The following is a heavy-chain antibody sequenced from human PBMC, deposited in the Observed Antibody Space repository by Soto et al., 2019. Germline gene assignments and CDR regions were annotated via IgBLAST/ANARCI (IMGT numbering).Heavy chain of an antibody. CDR3: ARLAKGNGIYAFDI. Sequence: PGESLKISCKGSGYRFTSYWMGWVRQLPGKGLEWMGIIYPGDSDTRYSPSFQGQVTISADKSISTAYLQWNSLKASDTAMYYCARLAKGNGIYAFDIWGQGTMVTVSS. CDR1: GYRFTSYW. CDR2: IYPGDSDT. D-gene: IGHD3-9*01. J-gene: IGHJ3*02. V-gene: IGHV5-51*01.